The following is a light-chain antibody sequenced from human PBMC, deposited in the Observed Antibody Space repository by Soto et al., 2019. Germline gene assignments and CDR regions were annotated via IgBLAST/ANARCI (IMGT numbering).Light chain of an antibody. V-gene: IGLV2-8*01. CDR1: SSDVGGYNY. CDR3: SSYAGSNNLV. CDR2: EVT. Sequence: QSALTQPPSASGSPGQSVTISCTGTSSDVGGYNYVSWYQQHPGKAPKLMIYEVTKRPSGVPDRFSGSKSGNTASLTVSGQHAEDEADYYCSSYAGSNNLVFGGGTKLTVL. J-gene: IGLJ2*01.